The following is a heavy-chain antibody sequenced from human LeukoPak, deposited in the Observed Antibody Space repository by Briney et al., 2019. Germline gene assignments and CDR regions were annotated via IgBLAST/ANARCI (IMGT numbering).Heavy chain of an antibody. J-gene: IGHJ4*02. Sequence: GGSLRLSCAASGFTFSSYSMNWVRQAPGEGLEWVSSISSSSSYIYYADSVKGRFTISRDNAKNSLYLRMNSLRAEDTAVYYCARVVIDGYNHDYWGQGTLVTVSS. V-gene: IGHV3-21*01. CDR1: GFTFSSYS. CDR2: ISSSSSYI. CDR3: ARVVIDGYNHDY. D-gene: IGHD5-24*01.